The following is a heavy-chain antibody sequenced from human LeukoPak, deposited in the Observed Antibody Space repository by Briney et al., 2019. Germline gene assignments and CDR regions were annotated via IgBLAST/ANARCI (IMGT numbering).Heavy chain of an antibody. J-gene: IGHJ5*02. V-gene: IGHV4-4*07. CDR1: GGSISSYY. D-gene: IGHD3-10*01. CDR3: ARDGSGSYYNGWFDP. Sequence: SETLSLTCTVSGGSISSYYWSWIRQPAGKGLEWMGRIYTSGSTKYNPSLKSRVTMSVDTSKNQLSLKLSSVTAADTAVYYCARDGSGSYYNGWFDPWGQGTLVTVSS. CDR2: IYTSGST.